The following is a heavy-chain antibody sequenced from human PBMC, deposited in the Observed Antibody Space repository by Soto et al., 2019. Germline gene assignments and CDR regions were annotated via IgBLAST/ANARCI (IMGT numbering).Heavy chain of an antibody. J-gene: IGHJ4*02. CDR1: GYIFTSYF. D-gene: IGHD3-22*01. V-gene: IGHV1-46*01. CDR2: INPSVGST. Sequence: ASVKVSCKASGYIFTSYFMHWIRQAPGQGLEWMGIINPSVGSTAYAQRFQGRVTMTRDTPTATAYMELSNLRSEDTAVYYCATTYYYDSSGYYYWGQGTLVTVSS. CDR3: ATTYYYDSSGYYY.